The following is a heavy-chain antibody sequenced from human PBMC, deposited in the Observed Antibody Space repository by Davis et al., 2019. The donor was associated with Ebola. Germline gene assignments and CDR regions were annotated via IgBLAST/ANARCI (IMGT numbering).Heavy chain of an antibody. D-gene: IGHD3-3*01. Sequence: GGSLRLSCEASGFTFSNAWMTWVRQAPGKGLEWVSGISGSGGFTYYADSVKGRFTISRDNSKNTVYLQMTSLRHEDTAVYYCVKAPYYDFWSGPPFDGMDVWGQGTTVTVSS. J-gene: IGHJ6*02. CDR2: ISGSGGFT. V-gene: IGHV3-23*01. CDR1: GFTFSNAW. CDR3: VKAPYYDFWSGPPFDGMDV.